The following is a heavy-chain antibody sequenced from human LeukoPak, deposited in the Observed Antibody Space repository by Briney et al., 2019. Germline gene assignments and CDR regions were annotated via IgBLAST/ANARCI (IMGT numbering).Heavy chain of an antibody. CDR1: GFTFNSHA. CDR3: ARDPPLYY. Sequence: GGSLRLSCAASGFTFNSHAMNWVRQAPGKGLEWVSVIYSGGNTYYADSVKGRFAISKDNSKNTLYLQMNSLRAEDTAVYYCARDPPLYYWGQGTLVTVSS. V-gene: IGHV3-23*03. J-gene: IGHJ4*02. CDR2: IYSGGNT.